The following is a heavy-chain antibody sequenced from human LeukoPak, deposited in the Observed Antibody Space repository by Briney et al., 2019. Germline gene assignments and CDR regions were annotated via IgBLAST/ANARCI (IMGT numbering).Heavy chain of an antibody. D-gene: IGHD6-6*01. CDR1: GFTFSRYW. J-gene: IGHJ3*02. V-gene: IGHV3-74*01. CDR2: INSDGSRT. CDR3: ASLFLCYGCSSSSDSFNI. Sequence: PGGSLRLSCEASGFTFSRYWMHWVRQAPGKGLVWVSRINSDGSRTTYADSVRGRFTISRDNAKNTLYLQMNSLRAEDTAVYYCASLFLCYGCSSSSDSFNIWGQGTMVTVPS.